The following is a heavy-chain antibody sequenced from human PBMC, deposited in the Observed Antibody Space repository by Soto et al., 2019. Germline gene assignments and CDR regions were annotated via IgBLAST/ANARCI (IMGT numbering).Heavy chain of an antibody. CDR1: GFSFSLIG. V-gene: IGHV3-23*01. CDR2: ILSDGAST. Sequence: EVQLLESGGTLVQSGGSRRLSFEASGFSFSLIGMSGFPQAPGRGLEWVSGILSDGASTLDAESVRGRFIISRDNLRNTVSLQMTDVRVADTAVYYCAKSASNRYYGQIDLWGQGTLVTVS. CDR3: AKSASNRYYGQIDL. D-gene: IGHD3-10*01. J-gene: IGHJ5*02.